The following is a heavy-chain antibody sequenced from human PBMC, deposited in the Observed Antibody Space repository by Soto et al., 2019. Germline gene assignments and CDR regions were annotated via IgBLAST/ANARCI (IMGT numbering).Heavy chain of an antibody. Sequence: SVKVSCKASGFTFTSSAFQWVRQARGQRLEWIGWIAVGGGYTNYAQRSQDRVTLTRXXXXAXXXMXLXXLTSEDTAIYYCAADATAWQQMVPSDYWG. D-gene: IGHD2-8*01. J-gene: IGHJ4*01. CDR2: IAVGGGYT. V-gene: IGHV1-58*01. CDR1: GFTFTSSA. CDR3: AADATAWQQMVPSDY.